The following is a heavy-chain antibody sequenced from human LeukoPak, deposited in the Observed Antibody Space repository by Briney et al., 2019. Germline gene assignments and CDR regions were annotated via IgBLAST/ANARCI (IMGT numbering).Heavy chain of an antibody. CDR2: IYHSGST. Sequence: SETLSLTCTVSGGSISRGDYYWSWIRQPPGKGLEWIGYIYHSGSTYYHPALKRRVTISVDTSKNQFSLKLSSVTAADTAVYYCARGDEYYYDSSGYYGGFDYWGQGTLVTVSS. V-gene: IGHV4-30-4*01. CDR3: ARGDEYYYDSSGYYGGFDY. CDR1: GGSISRGDYY. J-gene: IGHJ4*02. D-gene: IGHD3-22*01.